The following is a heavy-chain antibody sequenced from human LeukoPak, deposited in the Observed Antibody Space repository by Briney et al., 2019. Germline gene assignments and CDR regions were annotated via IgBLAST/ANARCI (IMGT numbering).Heavy chain of an antibody. D-gene: IGHD6-6*01. CDR3: ARGRYSSSINSMDV. J-gene: IGHJ6*02. V-gene: IGHV1-18*01. CDR1: GYTFTSYG. Sequence: ASVKVSCTASGYTFTSYGISWVRQAPGQGLEWMGWISAYNGNTNYAQKFQGRVTITADESTSTAYMELSSLRSEDTAVYYCARGRYSSSINSMDVWGQGTTVTVSS. CDR2: ISAYNGNT.